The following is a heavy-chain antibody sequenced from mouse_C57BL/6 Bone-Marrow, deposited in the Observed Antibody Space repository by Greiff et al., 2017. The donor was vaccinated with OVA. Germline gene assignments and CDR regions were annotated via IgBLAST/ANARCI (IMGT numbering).Heavy chain of an antibody. V-gene: IGHV1-72*01. CDR2: IDPNSGGP. CDR1: GYTFTSYW. CDR3: ASLLRVDY. Sequence: VKLQESGAELVKPGASVKLSCKASGYTFTSYWMPWVKQRPGRGLEWIGRIDPNSGGPKYNDKFKSRATLTVDKPTSTAYMQLSRLTSEDAAVYYCASLLRVDYWGQGTTLTVSS. J-gene: IGHJ2*01.